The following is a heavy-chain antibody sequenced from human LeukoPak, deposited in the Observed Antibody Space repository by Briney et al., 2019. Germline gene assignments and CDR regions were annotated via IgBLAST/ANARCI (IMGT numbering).Heavy chain of an antibody. CDR3: ARARPVRGYYFDY. Sequence: ASVKVSCKASGYTFTGYYMHWVRQAPGQGIEWMGWINPNSGGTNYAQKFQGRVTMTRDTSISTAYMELSRLRSDDTAVYYCARARPVRGYYFDYWGQGTLVTVSS. D-gene: IGHD3-10*01. CDR1: GYTFTGYY. V-gene: IGHV1-2*02. CDR2: INPNSGGT. J-gene: IGHJ4*02.